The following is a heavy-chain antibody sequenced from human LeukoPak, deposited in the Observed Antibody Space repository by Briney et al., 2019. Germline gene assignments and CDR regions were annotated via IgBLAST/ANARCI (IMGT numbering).Heavy chain of an antibody. V-gene: IGHV1-8*01. D-gene: IGHD5-12*01. J-gene: IGHJ4*02. CDR2: MNPNSGNT. CDR1: GYTFTSYD. CDR3: AVDPYSGYDAPGY. Sequence: ASVKVSCKASGYTFTSYDINWVRQATGQGLEWMGWMNPNSGNTGYAQKFQGRVTMTRNTSISTAYMELSSLRSEDTAVYYCAVDPYSGYDAPGYWGQGTLVTVSS.